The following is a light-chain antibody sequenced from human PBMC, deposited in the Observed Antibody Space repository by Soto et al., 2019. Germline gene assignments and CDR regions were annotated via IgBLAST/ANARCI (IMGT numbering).Light chain of an antibody. CDR1: QSISSY. V-gene: IGKV3-11*01. CDR3: QQRGNWPPYT. CDR2: DAS. J-gene: IGKJ2*01. Sequence: EIVLTQSPATLSLSPGERATLSCRASQSISSYLAWYQQKPGQAPRLLIYDASNRAAGIPARFSGSGSGTDFTLTISSREPEDFAVYYCQQRGNWPPYTFGQGTKLEIK.